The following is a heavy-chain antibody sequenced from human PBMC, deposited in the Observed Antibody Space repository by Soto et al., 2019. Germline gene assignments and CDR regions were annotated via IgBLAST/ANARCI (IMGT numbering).Heavy chain of an antibody. V-gene: IGHV1-8*01. CDR3: ARVWRFYDFGSGGMLNSRYYYYLYV. Sequence: QEQLVQSGAEVKKPGASVKVSCKASGYTFTSYDINWVRQATGQGLEWLGWMNQNSGDTGYAQNFQGRVTMTRNTSITTSYRELSGMRSEDTAVYYCARVWRFYDFGSGGMLNSRYYYYLYVWGKGTTVTVSS. CDR2: MNQNSGDT. CDR1: GYTFTSYD. D-gene: IGHD3-3*01. J-gene: IGHJ6*03.